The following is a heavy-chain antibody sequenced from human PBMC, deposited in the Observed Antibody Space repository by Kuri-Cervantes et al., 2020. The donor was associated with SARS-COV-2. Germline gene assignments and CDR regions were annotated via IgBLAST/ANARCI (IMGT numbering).Heavy chain of an antibody. CDR3: ARRGVIAEGAFDI. CDR1: GFNLSNFW. CDR2: IYSGGST. Sequence: GGSLRLSCAASGFNLSNFWVNWVRQAPGKGLEWVSVIYSGGSTYYADSVKGRFTISRDNSKNTLYLQMNSLRAEDTAVYYCARRGVIAEGAFDIWGQGTMVTVSS. J-gene: IGHJ3*02. V-gene: IGHV3-66*01. D-gene: IGHD3-16*01.